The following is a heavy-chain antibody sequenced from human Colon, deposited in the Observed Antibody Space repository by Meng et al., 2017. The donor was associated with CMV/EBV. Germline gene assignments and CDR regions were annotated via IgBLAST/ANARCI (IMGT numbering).Heavy chain of an antibody. CDR2: TYYKSKWYN. CDR1: GDSVSSNSAA. Sequence: LRLSCAISGDSVSSNSAAWNWIRQSPSRGLEWLGRTYYKSKWYNDYAVSVKSRITINPDTSKNQFSLQLNSVTPEDTAVYYCARVLLWFGGGQYYGMDVWGQGTTVTV. CDR3: ARVLLWFGGGQYYGMDV. V-gene: IGHV6-1*01. D-gene: IGHD3-10*01. J-gene: IGHJ6*02.